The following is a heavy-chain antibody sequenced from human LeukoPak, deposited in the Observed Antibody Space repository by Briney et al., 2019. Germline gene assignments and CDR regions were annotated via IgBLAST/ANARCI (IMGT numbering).Heavy chain of an antibody. J-gene: IGHJ4*02. CDR2: ISSSSSYI. CDR1: GFTLSSYS. Sequence: PGGSLRLSCAASGFTLSSYSMNWVRQAPGKGLEWVSSISSSSSYICYADSVKGRFTISRDNAKNSLYLQMNSLRAEDTAVYYCARDPYEIVATPYYFDYWGQGTLVTVSS. D-gene: IGHD5-12*01. V-gene: IGHV3-21*01. CDR3: ARDPYEIVATPYYFDY.